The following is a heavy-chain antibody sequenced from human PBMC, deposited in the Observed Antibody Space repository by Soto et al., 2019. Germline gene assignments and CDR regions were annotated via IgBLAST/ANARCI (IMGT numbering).Heavy chain of an antibody. J-gene: IGHJ5*02. CDR2: IYYSGST. Sequence: QLQLQESGPGLVKPSETLSLTCTVSGGSISSSSYYWGWIRQPPGKGLEWIGSIYYSGSTYYNPSLKSRVTISVDTSKNQFSLKLSSVTAADTAVYYCARLLPRYCSSTSCHWGWFDPWGQGTLVTVSS. CDR3: ARLLPRYCSSTSCHWGWFDP. D-gene: IGHD2-2*01. CDR1: GGSISSSSYY. V-gene: IGHV4-39*01.